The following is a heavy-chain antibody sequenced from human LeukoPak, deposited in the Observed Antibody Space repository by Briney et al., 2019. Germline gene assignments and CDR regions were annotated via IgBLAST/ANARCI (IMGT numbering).Heavy chain of an antibody. CDR3: ARPGGTIQLWFPD. CDR2: ISYDGSSK. Sequence: PGGSLRLSCAASGFSFSNYGMHWVRQAPGKGLEWVATISYDGSSKYYVDSVKGRFTISRDNSKNTLYLQMNSLRAEDTAVYYCARPGGTIQLWFPDWGQGTLVTVSS. V-gene: IGHV3-30*03. CDR1: GFSFSNYG. D-gene: IGHD5-18*01. J-gene: IGHJ4*02.